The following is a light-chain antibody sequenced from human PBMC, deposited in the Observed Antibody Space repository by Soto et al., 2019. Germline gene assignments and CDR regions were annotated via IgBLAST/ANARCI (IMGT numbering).Light chain of an antibody. Sequence: QSVLTQPPSVSEAPGQRVTISCTGSSSNIGAGYEAHWYQQVPGTAPKLLIYENNNRPSGVPDRFSGSKSGTSAALPITGLQAEDEAEDYCQSYDSSLSGYVFGTGTKLTVL. CDR3: QSYDSSLSGYV. CDR1: SSNIGAGYE. V-gene: IGLV1-40*01. CDR2: ENN. J-gene: IGLJ1*01.